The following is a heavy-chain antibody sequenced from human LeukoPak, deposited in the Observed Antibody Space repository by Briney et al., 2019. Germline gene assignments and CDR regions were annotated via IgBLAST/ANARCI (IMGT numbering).Heavy chain of an antibody. CDR2: ISYDGSNK. Sequence: GGSLRLSCAASGFTFSSYGMHWVRQAPGKGLEWVAVISYDGSNKYYADSVKGRFTISRDNSKNTLYLQMNSLRAEDTAVYYCAKDLSYSSSWYRGEDYWGQGTLVTVSS. CDR1: GFTFSSYG. V-gene: IGHV3-30*18. J-gene: IGHJ4*02. D-gene: IGHD6-13*01. CDR3: AKDLSYSSSWYRGEDY.